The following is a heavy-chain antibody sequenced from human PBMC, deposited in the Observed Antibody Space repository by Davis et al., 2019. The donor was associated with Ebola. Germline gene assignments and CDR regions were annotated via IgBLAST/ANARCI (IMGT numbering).Heavy chain of an antibody. J-gene: IGHJ4*02. CDR3: ARDPRRAYFGVAFDY. CDR2: MNPNSGNT. CDR1: GYTFTSYD. D-gene: IGHD3-3*01. V-gene: IGHV1-8*01. Sequence: ASVKVSCKASGYTFTSYDINWVRQATGHGLEWMGWMNPNSGNTGYAQKLQGRVTMTTDTSTSTAYMELRSLRSDDTAVYYCARDPRRAYFGVAFDYWGQGTLVTVSS.